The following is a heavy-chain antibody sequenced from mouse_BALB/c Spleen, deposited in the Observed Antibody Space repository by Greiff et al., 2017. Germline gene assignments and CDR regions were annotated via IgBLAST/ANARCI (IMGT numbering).Heavy chain of an antibody. Sequence: EVQLVETGGGLVQPKGSLKLSCAASGFTFNTNAMNWVRQAPGKGLEWVARIRSKSNNYATYYADSVKDRFTISRDDSQSMLYLQMNNLKTEDTAMYYCVRGLFAYWGQGTLVTVSA. CDR2: IRSKSNNYAT. V-gene: IGHV10S3*01. J-gene: IGHJ3*01. CDR3: VRGLFAY. CDR1: GFTFNTNA.